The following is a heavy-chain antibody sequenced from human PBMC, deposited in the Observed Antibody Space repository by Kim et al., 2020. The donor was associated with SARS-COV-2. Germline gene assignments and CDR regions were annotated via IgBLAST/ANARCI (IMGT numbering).Heavy chain of an antibody. CDR3: ARHECHGSSCYNFYYYGMDV. CDR1: GGSISSRSSY. D-gene: IGHD2-2*02. V-gene: IGHV4-39*01. J-gene: IGHJ6*02. Sequence: SETLSLTCSVSGGSISSRSSYWGWIRQSPGRGLEWIGSIYYTGHTYYKSSRKSRVTMSIDTSKNQFSLKLSSVTAADTAVYYCARHECHGSSCYNFYYYGMDVWGQGTTVTVSS. CDR2: IYYTGHT.